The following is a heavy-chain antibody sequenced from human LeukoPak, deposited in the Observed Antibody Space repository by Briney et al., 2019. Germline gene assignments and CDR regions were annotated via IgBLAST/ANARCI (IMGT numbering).Heavy chain of an antibody. CDR2: IIPIFGTA. Sequence: ASVKVSCKASGGTFSSYAISWVRQAPGQGLEWMGGIIPIFGTANYAQKFQGRVTITTDESTSTAYMELSSLRSEDTAVYYCARARERRSHYYYMDVWGKGTTVTVSS. CDR3: ARARERRSHYYYMDV. CDR1: GGTFSSYA. J-gene: IGHJ6*03. D-gene: IGHD1-1*01. V-gene: IGHV1-69*05.